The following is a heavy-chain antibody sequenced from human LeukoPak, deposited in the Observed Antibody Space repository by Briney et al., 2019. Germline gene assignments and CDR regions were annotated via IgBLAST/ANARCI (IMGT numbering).Heavy chain of an antibody. CDR2: MYSGGTT. CDR1: TGSISSYY. Sequence: SSETLSLTCTVSTGSISSYYWSWIRQPPGKGLDWIGYMYSGGTTNYSPSLKSRVTISEDMSKNQFSLKLTSVTAADTAVYYCARHSGHSSTNDAFDIWGQGTMVIVSS. V-gene: IGHV4-59*01. J-gene: IGHJ3*02. CDR3: ARHSGHSSTNDAFDI. D-gene: IGHD6-13*01.